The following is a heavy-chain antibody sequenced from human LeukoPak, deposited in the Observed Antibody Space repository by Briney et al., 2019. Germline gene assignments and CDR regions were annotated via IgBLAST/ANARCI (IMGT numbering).Heavy chain of an antibody. Sequence: PSETLSLTCTVSGVSISSSNSYWGWIRQPPGKGLEWIGSIYYTGNTYYNASLKSRVTISIDTSKNQISLRLTSVTATDTAMSYCARQTGSGLFTLPGGQGTLVTVSS. CDR1: GVSISSSNSY. CDR3: ARQTGSGLFTLP. D-gene: IGHD3/OR15-3a*01. J-gene: IGHJ4*02. V-gene: IGHV4-39*01. CDR2: IYYTGNT.